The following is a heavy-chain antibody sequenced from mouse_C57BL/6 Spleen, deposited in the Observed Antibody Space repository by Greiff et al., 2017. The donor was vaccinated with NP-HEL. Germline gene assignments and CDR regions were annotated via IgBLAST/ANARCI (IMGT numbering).Heavy chain of an antibody. CDR1: GYAFSSYW. V-gene: IGHV1-80*01. Sequence: QVQLKESGAELVKPGASVKISCKASGYAFSSYWMNWVKQRPGKGLEWIGQLYPGDGDTNYNGKFKGKATLTADKSSSTAYMQLSSLTSEDSAVYFCAREVKNGNYGYWGQGTLVTVSA. D-gene: IGHD2-1*01. CDR3: AREVKNGNYGY. CDR2: LYPGDGDT. J-gene: IGHJ3*01.